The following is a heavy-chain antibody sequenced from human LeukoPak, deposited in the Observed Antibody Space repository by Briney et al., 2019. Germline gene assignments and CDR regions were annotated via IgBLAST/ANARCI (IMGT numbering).Heavy chain of an antibody. Sequence: ASVKVSCKVSGYTLTELSMHWVRQAPGKGLEWMGGFDPEDGETIYAQKFQGRVTMTEDTSTDTAYMELSSLRSEDTAVYYCATDPYSTGRGGYYYGMDVWGQGTTVTVSS. CDR3: ATDPYSTGRGGYYYGMDV. V-gene: IGHV1-24*01. CDR1: GYTLTELS. CDR2: FDPEDGET. D-gene: IGHD4-11*01. J-gene: IGHJ6*02.